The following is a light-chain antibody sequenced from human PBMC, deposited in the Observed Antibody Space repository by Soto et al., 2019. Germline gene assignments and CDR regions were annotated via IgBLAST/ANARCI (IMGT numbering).Light chain of an antibody. CDR2: AAS. CDR3: QQYDSSSWT. V-gene: IGKV3-20*01. Sequence: EIVLTQSPAILSLSPGERATLSCRASQSVSSNYLAWYQQKPGPPPRLISYAASSRTTGIPDRISGSGGGTYFTLTISRLEPEYFAVYYWQQYDSSSWTFGQGTKVEIK. J-gene: IGKJ1*01. CDR1: QSVSSNY.